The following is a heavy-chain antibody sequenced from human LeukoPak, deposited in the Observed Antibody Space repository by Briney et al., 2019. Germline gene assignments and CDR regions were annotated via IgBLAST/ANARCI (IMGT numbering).Heavy chain of an antibody. CDR1: GGPISNTYF. CDR3: ARHSGGSYVYAFDM. Sequence: SETLSLTCTVSGGPISNTYFRGWIRQPPGKRLVWIGTIDYSGTTYYNPSLKSRVTISVDTSKNHFSLKLSSVTAPDTAVYYCARHSGGSYVYAFDMWGQGTMVTVSS. V-gene: IGHV4-39*01. J-gene: IGHJ3*02. D-gene: IGHD1-26*01. CDR2: IDYSGTT.